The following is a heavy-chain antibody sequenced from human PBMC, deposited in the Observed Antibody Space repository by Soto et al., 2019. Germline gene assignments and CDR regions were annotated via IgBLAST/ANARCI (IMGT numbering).Heavy chain of an antibody. V-gene: IGHV4-59*01. CDR1: GGSISSYY. J-gene: IGHJ5*02. Sequence: PSETLSLTCTVSGGSISSYYWSWIRQPPGKGLEWIGYIYYSGYTNYNPSLKSRVTISVDTSKNQFSLKLSSVTAADTAVYYCARVLFGRGNWFDPWGQGTQVTVSS. CDR3: ARVLFGRGNWFDP. D-gene: IGHD3-3*01. CDR2: IYYSGYT.